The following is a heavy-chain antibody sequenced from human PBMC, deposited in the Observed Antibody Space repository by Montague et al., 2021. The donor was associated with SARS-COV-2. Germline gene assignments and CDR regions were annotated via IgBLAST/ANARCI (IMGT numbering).Heavy chain of an antibody. D-gene: IGHD3-22*01. V-gene: IGHV4-61*02. CDR1: GASISTTNYY. Sequence: TLSLTCTVSGASISTTNYYWSWIRQPAGKGLEWIGRIYSSRVTNYNPSLTSRVSISINTSKNEFSLKLSSATAADTAVYYCARIINHFDSGGPPSLFDHWGQGTRVTVSS. CDR3: ARIINHFDSGGPPSLFDH. J-gene: IGHJ4*02. CDR2: IYSSRVT.